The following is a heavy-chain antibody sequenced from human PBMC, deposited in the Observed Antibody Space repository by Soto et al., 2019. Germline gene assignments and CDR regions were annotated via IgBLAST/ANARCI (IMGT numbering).Heavy chain of an antibody. CDR2: ITNGGTTI. J-gene: IGHJ4*02. Sequence: GGSLRLSCAASGFTFSSYSMNWVRQAPGKGLEWISYITNGGTTIYYADSVKGRFTISRDNAKNSLYLHMSSLRDDDTAVYYCATPVVRFLEWTTDYWGQGTLVTAPQ. D-gene: IGHD3-3*01. CDR3: ATPVVRFLEWTTDY. CDR1: GFTFSSYS. V-gene: IGHV3-48*02.